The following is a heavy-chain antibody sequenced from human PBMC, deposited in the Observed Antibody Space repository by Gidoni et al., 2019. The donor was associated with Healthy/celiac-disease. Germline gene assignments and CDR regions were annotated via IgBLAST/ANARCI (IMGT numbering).Heavy chain of an antibody. CDR2: ISSSSSYI. J-gene: IGHJ3*02. V-gene: IGHV3-21*01. CDR1: GFTFSSYS. CDR3: AALGVVGATTDAFDI. Sequence: EVQLVESGGGLVKPGGSLRLSCAASGFTFSSYSMNWVRQAPGKGLEWVSSISSSSSYIYYADSVKGRFTISRDNAKNSLYLQMNSLRAEDTAVYYCAALGVVGATTDAFDIWGQGTMVTVSS. D-gene: IGHD1-26*01.